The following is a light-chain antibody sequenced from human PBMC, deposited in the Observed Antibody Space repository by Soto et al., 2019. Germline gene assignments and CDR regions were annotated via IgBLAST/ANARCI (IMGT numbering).Light chain of an antibody. J-gene: IGKJ4*01. CDR1: QSLRSS. Sequence: DRLRTHSPDTLSVSLGERATVSCRASQSLRSSLAWYQQKSGQAPRLVIYDIFTRATGVPTRISGSGSGTEFTLTISSLQSEDFAVYYCQQHNSWPLTFGGGTKVDI. CDR2: DIF. V-gene: IGKV3D-15*01. CDR3: QQHNSWPLT.